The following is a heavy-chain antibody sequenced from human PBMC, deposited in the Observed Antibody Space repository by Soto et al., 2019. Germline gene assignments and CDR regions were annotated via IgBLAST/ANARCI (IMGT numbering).Heavy chain of an antibody. CDR2: INPSGGST. D-gene: IGHD4-17*01. CDR3: ARDTTVTTFDY. V-gene: IGHV1-46*01. Sequence: QVQLVQSGAEVKKPGASVKVSCKASGYTFTSYYMHWVRQAPGQGLEWMGIINPSGGSTSYAQKFQGRVTMTRDTSTSTVYMELSSLRSEDMAVYYCARDTTVTTFDYWGQGTLVTVSS. J-gene: IGHJ4*02. CDR1: GYTFTSYY.